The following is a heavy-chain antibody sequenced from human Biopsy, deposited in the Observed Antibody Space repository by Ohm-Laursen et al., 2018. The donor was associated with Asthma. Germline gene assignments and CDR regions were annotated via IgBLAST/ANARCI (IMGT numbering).Heavy chain of an antibody. J-gene: IGHJ4*02. D-gene: IGHD3-3*01. CDR2: ISYDGSNK. CDR1: GFTFSSYG. V-gene: IGHV3-30*03. CDR3: ASQSSGPDLWSGYYYFDY. Sequence: SLRLSCAAPGFTFSSYGMHWVRQAPGKGLEWVAVISYDGSNKYYADSVKGRFTISRDNSKNTLYLQMNSLRAEDTAVYYCASQSSGPDLWSGYYYFDYWGQGTLVTVSS.